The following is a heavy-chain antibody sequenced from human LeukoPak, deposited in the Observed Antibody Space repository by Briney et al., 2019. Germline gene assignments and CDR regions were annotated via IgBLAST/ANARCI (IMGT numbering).Heavy chain of an antibody. CDR1: GYTFTGYY. CDR2: INPNSGDT. V-gene: IGHV1-2*06. D-gene: IGHD3-10*01. CDR3: ARDFYYGSGSN. J-gene: IGHJ4*02. Sequence: ASVKVSCKASGYTFTGYYMHWVRQARGQGLEWMGRINPNSGDTNYAQKFQGRVTITSDTSISTAYMELSRLRSDDTAVYYCARDFYYGSGSNWGQGTLVTVSS.